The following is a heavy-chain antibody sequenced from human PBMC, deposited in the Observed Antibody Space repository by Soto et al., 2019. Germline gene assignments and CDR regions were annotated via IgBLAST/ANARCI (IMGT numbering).Heavy chain of an antibody. Sequence: SETLSLTCTVSGGSIGSGGHYWSWIRQHPGKGLEWIGYMYYSGSTYYNPSLKSRVTISADTSKTQFSLKLSSVTAADTAVYYCTSDHYIWGQGTLVTVSS. J-gene: IGHJ4*02. V-gene: IGHV4-31*03. CDR2: MYYSGST. CDR1: GGSIGSGGHY. CDR3: TSDHYI. D-gene: IGHD2-2*02.